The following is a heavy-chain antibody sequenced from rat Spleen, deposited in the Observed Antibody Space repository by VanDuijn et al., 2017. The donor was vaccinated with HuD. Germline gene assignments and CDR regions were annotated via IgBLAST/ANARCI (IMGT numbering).Heavy chain of an antibody. CDR2: ISTGGSDT. CDR1: GFTFSNYD. V-gene: IGHV5-25*01. Sequence: EVQLVESGGGLVQPGRSLKLSCAASGFTFSNYDMAWVRQAPTKGLEWVASISTGGSDTYYRDSVKGRFTVSRDNAKSTLYLQMDSLRSEDTATYYCARHWYFDFWGPGTLVTVSS. J-gene: IGHJ1*01. CDR3: ARHWYFDF.